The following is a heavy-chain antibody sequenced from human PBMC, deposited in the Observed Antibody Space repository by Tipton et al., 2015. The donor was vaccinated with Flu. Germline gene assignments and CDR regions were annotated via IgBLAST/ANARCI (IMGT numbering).Heavy chain of an antibody. V-gene: IGHV3-7*01. D-gene: IGHD6-25*01. Sequence: SLRLSCAASGFGFNKYWMSWVRQAPGKGLEWVANIKQDGSQKYYVDSVKGRFTIFRDNAKNSLYLQMNSLRAEDAAVYYCASYSGYESVVPNYFDSWGPGTSVTVSS. J-gene: IGHJ4*02. CDR2: IKQDGSQK. CDR3: ASYSGYESVVPNYFDS. CDR1: GFGFNKYW.